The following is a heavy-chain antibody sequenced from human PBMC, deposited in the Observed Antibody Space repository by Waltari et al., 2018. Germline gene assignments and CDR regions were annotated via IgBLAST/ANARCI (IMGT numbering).Heavy chain of an antibody. J-gene: IGHJ4*02. CDR3: ARQARQWLVRWCFDY. CDR1: GGSFSGYY. D-gene: IGHD6-19*01. Sequence: QVQLQQWGAGLLKPSETLSLTCAVYGGSFSGYYWSWIRQPPGKGLEWIGENNQSGCTSFHPSLMGRVTTSVDSSMNQFSRKLSSVTAADTAVYYCARQARQWLVRWCFDYWGQGTLVTVSS. CDR2: NNQSGCT. V-gene: IGHV4-34*01.